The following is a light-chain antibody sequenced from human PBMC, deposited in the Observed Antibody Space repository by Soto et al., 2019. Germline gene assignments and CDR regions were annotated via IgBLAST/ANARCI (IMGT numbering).Light chain of an antibody. CDR1: MRDVGAYNL. Sequence: QSALTQPASVSGSAGQSITISCSGTMRDVGAYNLVSWYQQHPGTAPKLIIYEVRNRPSGISSRFSGSRSGNTASLTISGLQSEDEGDYYCSAYIARSTLVFGGWTKLT. CDR3: SAYIARSTLV. V-gene: IGLV2-14*01. CDR2: EVR. J-gene: IGLJ3*02.